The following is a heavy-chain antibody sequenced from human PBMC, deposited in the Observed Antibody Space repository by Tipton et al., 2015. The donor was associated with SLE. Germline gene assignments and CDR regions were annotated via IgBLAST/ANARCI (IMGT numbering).Heavy chain of an antibody. J-gene: IGHJ3*02. Sequence: SLRLSCAASGFTFSSYGMHWVRQAPGKGLEWVAVIWYDGSNKYYEDSVKGRFTISRDNSKNTLNLQMNSLGAEDTAVYYCAKGYGQRAAFNIWGQGTMAIASS. CDR2: IWYDGSNK. CDR1: GFTFSSYG. V-gene: IGHV3-30*18. CDR3: AKGYGQRAAFNI. D-gene: IGHD1-14*01.